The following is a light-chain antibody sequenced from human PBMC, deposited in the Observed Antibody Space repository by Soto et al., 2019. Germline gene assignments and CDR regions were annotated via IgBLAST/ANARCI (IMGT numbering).Light chain of an antibody. V-gene: IGKV1-6*01. J-gene: IGKJ3*01. CDR2: AAS. Sequence: GERRSLSCRSSRDIGSDLSWYQQKPGKAPTLLIYAASNLQSGVPSRFGCSISRRDLNPTSSGLQSDEFALYYYQQYNNWPDPFGPGTKLDIK. CDR3: QQYNNWPDP. CDR1: RDIGSD.